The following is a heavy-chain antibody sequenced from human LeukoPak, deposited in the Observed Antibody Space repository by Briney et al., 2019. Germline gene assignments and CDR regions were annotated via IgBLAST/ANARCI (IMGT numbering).Heavy chain of an antibody. CDR2: SDPEDGER. CDR1: GKTLSDLS. CDR3: VTGFTTMAVDYFDY. D-gene: IGHD5-18*01. J-gene: IGHJ4*02. Sequence: ASVKVSCKVSGKTLSDLSIHWMRQPPGKGLEWLGGSDPEDGERIYAQMFQGRVTMTEDTSIDTAYMELSSLRSEDTAVYYCVTGFTTMAVDYFDYWGQGTLVTVSP. V-gene: IGHV1-24*01.